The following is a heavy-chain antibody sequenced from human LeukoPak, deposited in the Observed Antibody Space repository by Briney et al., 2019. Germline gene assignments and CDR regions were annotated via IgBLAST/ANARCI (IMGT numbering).Heavy chain of an antibody. CDR2: MNPNSGNT. V-gene: IGHV1-8*01. CDR3: ARGGIVPAAIPYYYYYMDV. Sequence: ASVKVSCKASGYTFTSYDINWVRQATGQALEWMGWMNPNSGNTGYAQKFQGRVTMTRNTSISTAYMELSSLRSEDTAVYYCARGGIVPAAIPYYYYYMDVWGKGTTVTISS. D-gene: IGHD2-2*01. CDR1: GYTFTSYD. J-gene: IGHJ6*03.